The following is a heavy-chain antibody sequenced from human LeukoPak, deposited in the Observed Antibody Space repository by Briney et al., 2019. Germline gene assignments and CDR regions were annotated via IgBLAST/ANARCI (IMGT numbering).Heavy chain of an antibody. CDR2: IKQDGSER. D-gene: IGHD3-3*02. V-gene: IGHV3-7*01. J-gene: IGHJ3*02. CDR3: ARIRAANAFDI. Sequence: GGSLRLSCAASGFTFSSYWMSWVRQAPGKGLEWVANIKQDGSERYYVDSVKGRFTIFRDNAKNSLYLQMNSLRAEDTAVFYCARIRAANAFDIWGQGTMVTVSS. CDR1: GFTFSSYW.